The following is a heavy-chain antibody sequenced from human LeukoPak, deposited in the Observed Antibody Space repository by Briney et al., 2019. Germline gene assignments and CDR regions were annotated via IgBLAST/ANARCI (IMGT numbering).Heavy chain of an antibody. CDR1: ATSISSSAYY. CDR3: ARQASDYYYYYMDV. J-gene: IGHJ6*03. Sequence: SETLSLTCTVSATSISSSAYYWGWIRQVPGKGLEWIGSIYYSGTAYYNPSLESRVTISEDTSRSRFSLMLTSVTAADTAVYYCARQASDYYYYYMDVWGQGTTVTVSS. V-gene: IGHV4-39*01. CDR2: IYYSGTA.